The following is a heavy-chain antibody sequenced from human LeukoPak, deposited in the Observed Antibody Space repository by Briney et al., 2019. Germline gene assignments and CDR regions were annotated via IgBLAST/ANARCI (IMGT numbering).Heavy chain of an antibody. CDR3: ARDHGDYPTIYYYYGMDV. V-gene: IGHV3-7*01. J-gene: IGHJ6*02. CDR2: IKQDGSEK. CDR1: GFTFSSYW. D-gene: IGHD4-17*01. Sequence: GGSLRLSCAASGFTFSSYWMSWVRQAPGKGLEWVANIKQDGSEKYYVDSVKGRFTISRDNAKNSLYLQMNSLRAEDTAVYYCARDHGDYPTIYYYYGMDVWGQGTTVTVSS.